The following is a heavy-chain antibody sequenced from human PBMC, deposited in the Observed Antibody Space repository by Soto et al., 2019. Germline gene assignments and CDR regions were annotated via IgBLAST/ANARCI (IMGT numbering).Heavy chain of an antibody. CDR2: IKSKTDGGTT. V-gene: IGHV3-15*01. Sequence: GGSLRLSCAASGFTFSTFSMNWVRQAPGKGLEWVGRIKSKTDGGTTDYAAPVKGRFTISRDDSKTTLYLQMNSLKTEDTAVYYCTTGLGAAAGTWYYYGMDVWGQGTTVTVSS. D-gene: IGHD6-13*01. CDR3: TTGLGAAAGTWYYYGMDV. J-gene: IGHJ6*02. CDR1: GFTFSTFS.